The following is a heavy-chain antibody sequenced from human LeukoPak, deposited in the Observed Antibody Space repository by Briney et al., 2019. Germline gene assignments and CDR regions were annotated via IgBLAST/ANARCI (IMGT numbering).Heavy chain of an antibody. Sequence: GGSLRLSCAASGFTFDDYAMHWVRQAPGKGLEWVSGISWNSGSIGYADSVKGRFTISRDNAKNTLYLQMNSLRAEDTAVYYCAKDPYYYDTAYNWFDPWGQGTLVTVSS. J-gene: IGHJ5*02. CDR3: AKDPYYYDTAYNWFDP. CDR2: ISWNSGSI. CDR1: GFTFDDYA. V-gene: IGHV3-9*01. D-gene: IGHD3-22*01.